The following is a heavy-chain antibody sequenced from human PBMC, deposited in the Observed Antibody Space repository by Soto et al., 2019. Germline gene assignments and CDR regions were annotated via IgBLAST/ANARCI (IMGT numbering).Heavy chain of an antibody. CDR2: ISAYNGNS. CDR3: AREGTAPYYNYGMDF. Sequence: QVQLVQSGGEVKKPGASVKVSCKTSGYSFTTYGISWVRQAPGHGLEWVGWISAYNGNSIYAQKLQDRVTMTTDTSTSTAYMELRSLSSDDTAVYYCAREGTAPYYNYGMDFWGQGSTVTVSS. J-gene: IGHJ6*02. V-gene: IGHV1-18*01. CDR1: GYSFTTYG. D-gene: IGHD1-1*01.